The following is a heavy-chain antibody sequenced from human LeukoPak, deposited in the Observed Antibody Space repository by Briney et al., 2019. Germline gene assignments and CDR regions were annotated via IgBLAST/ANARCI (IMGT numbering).Heavy chain of an antibody. CDR3: ARLLERDYGDYRGWFDP. D-gene: IGHD4-17*01. V-gene: IGHV1-3*01. J-gene: IGHJ5*02. CDR1: GYTFTSYG. CDR2: INAGNGNT. Sequence: ASVKVSCKASGYTFTSYGISWVRQAPGQGLEWMGWINAGNGNTKYSQKFQGRVTITRDTSASTAYMELSSLRSEDTAVYYCARLLERDYGDYRGWFDPWGQGTLVTVSS.